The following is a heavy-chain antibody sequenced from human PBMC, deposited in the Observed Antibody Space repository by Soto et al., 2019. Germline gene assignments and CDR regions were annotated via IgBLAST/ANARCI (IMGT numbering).Heavy chain of an antibody. J-gene: IGHJ6*02. CDR1: GGSFSGYY. CDR2: INHSGST. D-gene: IGHD3-22*01. Sequence: QVQLQQWGAGLLKPSETLSLTCAVYGGSFSGYYWSWIRQPPGKGLEWIGEINHSGSTNYNPSLKSRVTISVDTSKNQFSLKLSSVTAADTAVYYCARRVVITKGDYGMDVWGQGTTVTVSS. CDR3: ARRVVITKGDYGMDV. V-gene: IGHV4-34*01.